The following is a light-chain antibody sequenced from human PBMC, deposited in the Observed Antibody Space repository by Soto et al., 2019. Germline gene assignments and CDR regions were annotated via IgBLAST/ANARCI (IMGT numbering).Light chain of an antibody. CDR3: AAWDDSLKGWV. J-gene: IGLJ3*02. CDR2: ANN. V-gene: IGLV1-44*01. CDR1: SSNIGSET. Sequence: QSVLTQPPSASGTPGQRVTISCSGSSSNIGSETVNWYQQVPGTAPKLLIYANNQRPSGVPDRFSVSKSGTSASLAIGGLQSEDEADYYCAAWDDSLKGWVFGGGTNLTVL.